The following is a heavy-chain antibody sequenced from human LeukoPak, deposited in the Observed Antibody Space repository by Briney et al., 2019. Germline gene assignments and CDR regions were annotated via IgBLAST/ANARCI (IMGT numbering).Heavy chain of an antibody. Sequence: SETLSLTCTVSGGSISSYYWSWIRQPPGKGLEWIGYIYCSGSTNYNPSLKSRVTISVDTSKNQFSLKLSSVTAADTAVYYCARGLTAMVLPFDYWGQGTLVTVSS. CDR2: IYCSGST. V-gene: IGHV4-59*01. D-gene: IGHD5-18*01. CDR3: ARGLTAMVLPFDY. CDR1: GGSISSYY. J-gene: IGHJ4*02.